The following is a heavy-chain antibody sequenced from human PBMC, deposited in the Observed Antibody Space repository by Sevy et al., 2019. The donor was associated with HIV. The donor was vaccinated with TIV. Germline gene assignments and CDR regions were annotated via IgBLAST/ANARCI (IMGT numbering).Heavy chain of an antibody. J-gene: IGHJ4*02. CDR1: GFTFSDYY. CDR3: ARVRYNYGSYYFDY. V-gene: IGHV3-11*06. CDR2: ISTGSTYT. D-gene: IGHD5-18*01. Sequence: GGSLRLSCVASGFTFSDYYMSWIRQAPGKGLEWVSYISTGSTYTNYADSVKGRFTVSRDNSENSLYLQMNSLRAEDTAVHYCARVRYNYGSYYFDYWGQGTLVTVSS.